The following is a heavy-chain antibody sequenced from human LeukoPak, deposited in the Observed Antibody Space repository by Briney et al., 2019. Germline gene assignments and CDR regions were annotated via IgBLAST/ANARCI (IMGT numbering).Heavy chain of an antibody. Sequence: GGSLRLSCAASGFTFSSYSMNWVRQAPGKGLEWISYISRGSTRIFYAGFVEGRFTVSRDDAKNALYLQMNSLRVEDTAVYYCARDPGYSYAMDSWGQGTLVIVSS. D-gene: IGHD5-18*01. CDR2: ISRGSTRI. CDR3: ARDPGYSYAMDS. CDR1: GFTFSSYS. J-gene: IGHJ4*02. V-gene: IGHV3-48*01.